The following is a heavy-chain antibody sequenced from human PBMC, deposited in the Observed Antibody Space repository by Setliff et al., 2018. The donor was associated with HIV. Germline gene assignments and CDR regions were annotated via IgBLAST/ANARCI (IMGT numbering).Heavy chain of an antibody. CDR1: GGSFTSRSYY. Sequence: PSETLSLTCTVSGGSFTSRSYYWGWIRQPPGKGLEWIGSISYSGITYYNPSLKSRVTISVDTSKNQFSLNLTSVTAADTAVYYCARSKTFYDFWGGYYTHGAFKIWGLGTMVTVSS. V-gene: IGHV4-39*01. CDR2: ISYSGIT. CDR3: ARSKTFYDFWGGYYTHGAFKI. D-gene: IGHD3-3*01. J-gene: IGHJ3*02.